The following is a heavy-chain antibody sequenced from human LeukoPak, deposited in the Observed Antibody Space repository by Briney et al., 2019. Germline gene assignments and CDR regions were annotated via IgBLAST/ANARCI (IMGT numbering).Heavy chain of an antibody. CDR3: VSLRDTMVRGVFDY. Sequence: SETLSLTCTVSGGSISSYYWSWIRQPPGKGLEWIGYIYYSGSTNYNPSLKSRVTISVDTSKNQFSLKLSSVTAADAAVYYCVSLRDTMVRGVFDYWGQGTLVTVSS. CDR2: IYYSGST. CDR1: GGSISSYY. D-gene: IGHD3-10*01. J-gene: IGHJ4*02. V-gene: IGHV4-59*01.